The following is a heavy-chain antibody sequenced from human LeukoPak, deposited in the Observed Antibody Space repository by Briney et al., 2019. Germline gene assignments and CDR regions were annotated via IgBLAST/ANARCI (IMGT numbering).Heavy chain of an antibody. Sequence: SETLSLTCTVSGGSISSYYWSWIRQPPGKGLEWIGYIYYSGSTNYNPSLKSRVTISVDTSKNQFSLKLSSVTAADTAVYYCARLPATRYDGYYYDSSGYYHDAFDIWGQGTMVTVSS. J-gene: IGHJ3*02. V-gene: IGHV4-59*12. CDR2: IYYSGST. CDR1: GGSISSYY. CDR3: ARLPATRYDGYYYDSSGYYHDAFDI. D-gene: IGHD3-22*01.